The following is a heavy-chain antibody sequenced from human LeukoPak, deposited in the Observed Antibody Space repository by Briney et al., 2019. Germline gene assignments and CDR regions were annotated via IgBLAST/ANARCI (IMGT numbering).Heavy chain of an antibody. CDR1: GFTFSSYA. D-gene: IGHD3-16*01. CDR2: ILDSGYST. V-gene: IGHV3-23*01. Sequence: GGSLRLSCAASGFTFSSYAMSWVRQAPGKGLEWVSGILDSGYSTYYANSVKGRFTISRDNSNNTLYLQMNSLRAEDTAVYYCAKLGGHPLHDYYVGVWGKGTTVAVSS. CDR3: AKLGGHPLHDYYVGV. J-gene: IGHJ6*03.